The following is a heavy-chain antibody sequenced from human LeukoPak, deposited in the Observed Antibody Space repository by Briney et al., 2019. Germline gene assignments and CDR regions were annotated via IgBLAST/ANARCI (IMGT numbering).Heavy chain of an antibody. J-gene: IGHJ4*02. CDR1: GGSISGYN. Sequence: PSETLSLTCTVSGGSISGYNWNWIRQPAGKGLEWIWRISTGGNTAYNPSLKSRITLSLDTTKNQLSLNLTSVTAADTATYYCARSLVGSTYFDYWGQGTLVTVSS. V-gene: IGHV4-4*07. CDR2: ISTGGNT. D-gene: IGHD2-2*01. CDR3: ARSLVGSTYFDY.